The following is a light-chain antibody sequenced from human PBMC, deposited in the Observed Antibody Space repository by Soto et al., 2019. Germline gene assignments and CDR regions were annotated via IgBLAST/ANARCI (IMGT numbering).Light chain of an antibody. CDR3: QQYNSYPWA. J-gene: IGKJ1*01. CDR1: QSISSC. V-gene: IGKV1-5*01. CDR2: DAS. Sequence: DIQMTQSPSTLSASVGDRATITCRASQSISSCLAWYQQKPGQAPKLLIYDASSLASGVPSRFSGSGSGTEFTLTISSLQPDDFAAYYCQQYNSYPWAFGQGTKVEIK.